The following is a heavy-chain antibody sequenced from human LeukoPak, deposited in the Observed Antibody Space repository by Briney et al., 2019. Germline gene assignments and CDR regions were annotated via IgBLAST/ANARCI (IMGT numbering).Heavy chain of an antibody. CDR1: GFTFSSSA. D-gene: IGHD1-7*01. J-gene: IGHJ4*02. Sequence: GGSLGLSCAASGFTFSSSAMSWVRQAPGKGLYWVSAISGSGTGTYYADSVKGRFTISRDNSKNTLYLQMNSLRAEDTAVYYCAKEGGTGTRFDYWGQGTLVTVSS. V-gene: IGHV3-23*01. CDR3: AKEGGTGTRFDY. CDR2: ISGSGTGT.